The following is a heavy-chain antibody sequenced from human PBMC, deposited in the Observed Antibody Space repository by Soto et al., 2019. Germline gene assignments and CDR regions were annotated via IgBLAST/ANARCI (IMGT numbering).Heavy chain of an antibody. V-gene: IGHV2-70*17. CDR2: IDWDDDK. J-gene: IGHJ4*02. CDR1: GFSLTTNGMC. CDR3: ARIPRRFDALGSYFDY. D-gene: IGHD7-27*01. Sequence: GSGPTLVNPTQTLTLTCTFSGFSLTTNGMCVSWIRQPPGKAPEWLVRIDWDDDKFYSTSLKTRLTVSKDTSKNLVVLTMTDMDPVDTATYYCARIPRRFDALGSYFDYWGLGILVTVSS.